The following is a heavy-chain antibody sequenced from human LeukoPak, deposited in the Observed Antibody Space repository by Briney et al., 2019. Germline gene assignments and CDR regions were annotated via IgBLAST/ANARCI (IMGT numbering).Heavy chain of an antibody. CDR2: MYSSGS. CDR3: ARDSGTTGEVKFDP. V-gene: IGHV4-61*02. J-gene: IGHJ5*02. CDR1: GGSISSGSYY. Sequence: SETLSLTCTVSGGSISSGSYYLSWIRQTAGEGLEWIGRMYSSGSNYNPSLKSRVTMSIDTSTNQLSLKLSSVTAADTAVYYCARDSGTTGEVKFDPWGQGTLVTVSS. D-gene: IGHD3-10*01.